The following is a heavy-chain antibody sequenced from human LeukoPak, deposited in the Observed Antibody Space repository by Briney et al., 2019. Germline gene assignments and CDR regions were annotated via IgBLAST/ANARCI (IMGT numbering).Heavy chain of an antibody. CDR1: GFTFSGFW. CDR3: AVSNWMDP. V-gene: IGHV3-74*01. Sequence: GGSLRLACAASGFTFSGFWMHWVRQAPGKGLGWVSCISFDGSDATYADSVKGRFTISRDNAKNTLHLQMDSLTVEDTAVYCCAVSNWMDPWGQGTLVTVSS. D-gene: IGHD2/OR15-2a*01. CDR2: ISFDGSDA. J-gene: IGHJ5*02.